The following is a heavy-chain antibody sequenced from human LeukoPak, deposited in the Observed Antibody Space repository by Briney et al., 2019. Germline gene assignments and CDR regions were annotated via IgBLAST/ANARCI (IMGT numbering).Heavy chain of an antibody. J-gene: IGHJ3*02. CDR2: IYDSVIT. D-gene: IGHD1-20*01. CDR3: ARELTGTTPLAFDI. CDR1: GGSISTYY. V-gene: IGHV4-59*01. Sequence: PSETLSLTCSVSGGSISTYYWSWIRQSPGKGLEWIGHIYDSVITSYNPSLKSRVTISVDTSKIQISLSLAYVTAADTAVYYCARELTGTTPLAFDIWGQGTMVSVSS.